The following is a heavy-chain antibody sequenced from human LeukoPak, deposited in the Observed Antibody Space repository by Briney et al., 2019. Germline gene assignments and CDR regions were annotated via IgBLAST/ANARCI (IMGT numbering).Heavy chain of an antibody. CDR1: GYSISTGYY. D-gene: IGHD1-1*01. CDR3: ARDRLQLQS. V-gene: IGHV4-61*01. J-gene: IGHJ5*02. CDR2: IYYTGNT. Sequence: SETLSLTCTVSGYSISTGYYWDWIRQPPGKGLEWIGYIYYTGNTNYNPSLKSRVTISVDTSKNQFSLKLSSVTAADTAVYYCARDRLQLQSWGQGTLVTVSS.